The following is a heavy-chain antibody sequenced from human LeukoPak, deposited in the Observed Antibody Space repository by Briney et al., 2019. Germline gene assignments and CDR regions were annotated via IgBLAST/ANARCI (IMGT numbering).Heavy chain of an antibody. CDR1: GGSISSYY. J-gene: IGHJ4*02. Sequence: PSETLSLTCTVCGGSISSYYWSLIRQPPGKGLEWIAYISDIGSINYNPSLKSRVTISLDTSKNQFSLKLSSVTAADTAVYYCAGHHPRNTVDFWGQGTLVTVSP. D-gene: IGHD2/OR15-2a*01. V-gene: IGHV4-59*08. CDR2: ISDIGSI. CDR3: AGHHPRNTVDF.